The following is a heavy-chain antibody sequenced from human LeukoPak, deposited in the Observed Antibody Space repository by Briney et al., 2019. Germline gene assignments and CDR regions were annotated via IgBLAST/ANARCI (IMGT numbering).Heavy chain of an antibody. CDR3: ARGRPWEDNTYYYGMDV. V-gene: IGHV1-69*13. J-gene: IGHJ6*02. Sequence: SVKVSCKASGGTFSSYAISWVRQAPGQGLEWMGGIIPIFGTANYAQKFQGRVTITADESTSTAYMELSSLRSEDTAVYYCARGRPWEDNTYYYGMDVWGQGTTVTVSS. CDR1: GGTFSSYA. D-gene: IGHD1-1*01. CDR2: IIPIFGTA.